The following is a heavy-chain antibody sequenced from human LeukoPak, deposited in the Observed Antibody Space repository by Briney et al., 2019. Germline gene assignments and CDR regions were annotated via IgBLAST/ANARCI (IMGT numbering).Heavy chain of an antibody. D-gene: IGHD2-15*01. J-gene: IGHJ4*02. CDR2: IYYSGST. Sequence: ASETLSLTCTVSGDSINTYYWSWIRQPPGKGLEWIGYIYYSGSTNYNPSLKSRVTISVDTSKNQFSLKLSSVTAADTAVYYCARGCSAGTCPFDYWGQGTLVTVSS. V-gene: IGHV4-59*01. CDR3: ARGCSAGTCPFDY. CDR1: GDSINTYY.